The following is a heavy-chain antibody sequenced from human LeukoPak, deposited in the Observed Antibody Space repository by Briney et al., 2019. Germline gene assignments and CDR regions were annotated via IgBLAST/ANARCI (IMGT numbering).Heavy chain of an antibody. J-gene: IGHJ4*02. V-gene: IGHV3-7*01. Sequence: GGSLRLSCAASGFTFTTYWMSWVRQAPGKGLEWVANIKQDGTERYYVDSVKGRFTISRDNAKNSLYLQMSSLRVEDTAVYYCAEDTAYSSSWYFFDYWGQGTLVTVSS. CDR1: GFTFTTYW. CDR2: IKQDGTER. D-gene: IGHD6-13*01. CDR3: AEDTAYSSSWYFFDY.